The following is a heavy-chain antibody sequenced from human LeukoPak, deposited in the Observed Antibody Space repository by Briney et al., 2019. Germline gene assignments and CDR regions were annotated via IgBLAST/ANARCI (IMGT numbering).Heavy chain of an antibody. CDR3: ARGSRTGWYYFDY. CDR1: GYTFTSYD. V-gene: IGHV1-8*03. CDR2: MNPNSGNT. J-gene: IGHJ4*02. Sequence: GASVKVSCKASGYTFTSYDINWVRQATGQGLEWMGWMNPNSGNTAYAQKFQGRVTITRNTSISTAYMELSSLRSEDTAVYYCARGSRTGWYYFDYWGQGTLVTVSS. D-gene: IGHD6-19*01.